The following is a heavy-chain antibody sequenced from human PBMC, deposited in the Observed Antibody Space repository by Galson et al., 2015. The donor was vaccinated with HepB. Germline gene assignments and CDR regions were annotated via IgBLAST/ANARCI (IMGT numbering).Heavy chain of an antibody. CDR1: DSTFSSYT. CDR2: ICTNGATI. V-gene: IGHV3-48*04. D-gene: IGHD4/OR15-4a*01. Sequence: SLRLSCAASDSTFSSYTMNWVRQIPGKGLQWVSYICTNGATIHYADSVKGRFTIARDNAKNTMWLQMNSLRAEDTAVYYCATTKFGSGAYWTFDIWGPGTLVTVSS. J-gene: IGHJ3*02. CDR3: ATTKFGSGAYWTFDI.